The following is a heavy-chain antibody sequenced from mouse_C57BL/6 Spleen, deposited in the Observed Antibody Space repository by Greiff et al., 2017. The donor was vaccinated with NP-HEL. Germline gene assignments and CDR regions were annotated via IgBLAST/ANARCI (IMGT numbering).Heavy chain of an antibody. J-gene: IGHJ3*01. D-gene: IGHD1-1*01. CDR3: AGYGSSSWFAY. CDR2: ISDGGSYT. Sequence: EVQRVESGGGLVKPGGSLKLSCAASGFTFSSYAMSWVRQTPEKRLEWVATISDGGSYTYYPDNVKGRFTISRDNAKNNLYLQMSHLKSEDTAMYYCAGYGSSSWFAYWGQGTLVTVSA. CDR1: GFTFSSYA. V-gene: IGHV5-4*01.